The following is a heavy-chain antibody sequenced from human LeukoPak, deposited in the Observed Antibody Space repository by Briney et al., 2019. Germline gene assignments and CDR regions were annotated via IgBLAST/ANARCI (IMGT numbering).Heavy chain of an antibody. V-gene: IGHV4-39*01. D-gene: IGHD3-9*01. Sequence: SETLSLTCTVSGGSISSSSYYWGCIRQPPGKGLECIGSIYYSGSTYYNPSLKSRVTISVDTSKNQFSLKLSSVTAADTAVYYCARPVLTQYYDILTGYYKGDAFDIWGQGTMVTVSS. CDR1: GGSISSSSYY. J-gene: IGHJ3*02. CDR2: IYYSGST. CDR3: ARPVLTQYYDILTGYYKGDAFDI.